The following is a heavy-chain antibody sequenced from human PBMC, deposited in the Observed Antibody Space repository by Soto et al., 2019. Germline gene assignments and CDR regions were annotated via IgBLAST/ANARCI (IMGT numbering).Heavy chain of an antibody. CDR3: ARANFSCFDY. D-gene: IGHD1-1*01. J-gene: IGHJ4*02. V-gene: IGHV4-59*01. Sequence: PSETLSLTCTVSGGSISSYYWSWIRQPPGKGLEWIGYIYYSGSTNYNPSLKSRVTISVDTSKNQFSLKLSSVTAADTAVYYCARANFSCFDYWGQGTRVTVSS. CDR1: GGSISSYY. CDR2: IYYSGST.